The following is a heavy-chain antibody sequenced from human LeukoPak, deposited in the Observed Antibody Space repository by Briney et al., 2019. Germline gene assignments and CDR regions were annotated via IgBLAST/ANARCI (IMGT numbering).Heavy chain of an antibody. V-gene: IGHV1-46*01. CDR2: INPSGGST. J-gene: IGHJ5*02. D-gene: IGHD3-9*01. CDR3: ARDSEAIRYFDWLLTSLNWFDP. CDR1: GYTCTSYY. Sequence: ASVKVSCKASGYTCTSYYMHWVRQAPGQGLEWMRIINPSGGSTSNAQKFQGRVTMTRDTSTSTVYMELSSLRAEDTAVYYCARDSEAIRYFDWLLTSLNWFDPWGQGTLVTVSS.